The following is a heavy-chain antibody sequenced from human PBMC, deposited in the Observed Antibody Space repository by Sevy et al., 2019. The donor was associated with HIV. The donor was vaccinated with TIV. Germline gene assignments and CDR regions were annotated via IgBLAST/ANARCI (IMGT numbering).Heavy chain of an antibody. V-gene: IGHV1-18*01. J-gene: IGHJ6*02. Sequence: ASVKVSCKASGYTFTSYGISWVRQAPGQGLEWMGWISAYNGNTNYAQKLQGRVTMTTDTSTSTAYMELRSLRSDDTAVYYGASSAASIAARPRSYYYYGMDVWGQGTTVTVSS. CDR1: GYTFTSYG. CDR3: ASSAASIAARPRSYYYYGMDV. D-gene: IGHD6-6*01. CDR2: ISAYNGNT.